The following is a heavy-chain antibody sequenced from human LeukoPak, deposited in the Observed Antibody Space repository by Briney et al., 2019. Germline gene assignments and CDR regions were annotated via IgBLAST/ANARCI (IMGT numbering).Heavy chain of an antibody. CDR1: GFTFSDVW. CDR3: TTEVLGGPVYDYVWGSYRYYFDY. D-gene: IGHD3-16*02. Sequence: PGGSLRLSCAASGFTFSDVWMSWVRQAPGKGLEWVSAISGSGGSTYYADSVKGRFTISRDNSKNTLYLQMNSLRAEDTAVYYCTTEVLGGPVYDYVWGSYRYYFDYWGQGTLVTVSS. J-gene: IGHJ4*02. CDR2: ISGSGGST. V-gene: IGHV3-23*01.